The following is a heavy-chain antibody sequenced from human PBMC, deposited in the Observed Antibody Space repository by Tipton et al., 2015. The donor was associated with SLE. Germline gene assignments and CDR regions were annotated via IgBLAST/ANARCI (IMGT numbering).Heavy chain of an antibody. CDR3: ARESDWDVFYYYMDV. CDR1: GFSINNNY. Sequence: SLRLSCVASGFSINNNYMSWARQAPGKGLDWVSVIYSDGSTYYADFVKGRFTISRDISKNTVYLQINRLRTEDTAVYYCARESDWDVFYYYMDVWGKGTTVIVSS. J-gene: IGHJ6*03. CDR2: IYSDGST. D-gene: IGHD1-1*01. V-gene: IGHV3-66*02.